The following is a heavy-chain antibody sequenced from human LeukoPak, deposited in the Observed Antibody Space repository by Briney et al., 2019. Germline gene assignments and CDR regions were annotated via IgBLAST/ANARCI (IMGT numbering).Heavy chain of an antibody. Sequence: GGSLRLSCAASGFTFSSYSMNWVRQAPGKGLEWVSSTSSSSSYIYYADSVKGRFTISRDNAKNSLYLQMNSLRAEDTAVYYCARDYDSSAEDAFDIWGQGTMVTVSS. J-gene: IGHJ3*02. V-gene: IGHV3-21*01. D-gene: IGHD3-22*01. CDR2: TSSSSSYI. CDR3: ARDYDSSAEDAFDI. CDR1: GFTFSSYS.